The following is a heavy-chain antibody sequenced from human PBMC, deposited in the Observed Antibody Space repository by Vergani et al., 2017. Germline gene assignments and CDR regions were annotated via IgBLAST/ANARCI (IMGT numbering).Heavy chain of an antibody. V-gene: IGHV3-20*04. CDR1: GFTFDDYG. Sequence: EVQLVESGGGVVRPGGSLRLSCAASGFTFDDYGMSWVRQAPGKGLEWVSGINWNGGSTGYADSVKGRFTISRDNAKNSLYLQMNSLSAEDTALYYCARDYYDSSGYYLMADAFDIWGQGTMVTVSS. CDR3: ARDYYDSSGYYLMADAFDI. CDR2: INWNGGST. J-gene: IGHJ3*02. D-gene: IGHD3-22*01.